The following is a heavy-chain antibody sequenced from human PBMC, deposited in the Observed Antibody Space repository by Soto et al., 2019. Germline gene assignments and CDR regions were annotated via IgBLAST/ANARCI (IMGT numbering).Heavy chain of an antibody. J-gene: IGHJ3*02. CDR2: INYSGST. D-gene: IGHD3-22*01. CDR3: ARESYYDSSSYYKLLRDAFDI. V-gene: IGHV4-34*01. CDR1: GGSFSGYY. Sequence: SETLSLTCAVYGGSFSGYYWSWIRQPPGKGLEWIGEINYSGSTNYNPSLKSRVTISVDTSKNQFSLKLSSVTAADTAVYYCARESYYDSSSYYKLLRDAFDIWGQGTMVTVSS.